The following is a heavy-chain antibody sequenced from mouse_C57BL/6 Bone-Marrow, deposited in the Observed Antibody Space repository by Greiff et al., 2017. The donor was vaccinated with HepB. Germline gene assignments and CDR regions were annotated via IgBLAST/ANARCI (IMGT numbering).Heavy chain of an antibody. CDR3: AREKGSWYFDV. Sequence: VQLQQSGPELVKPGASVKISCKASGYAFSSSWMNWVKQRPGKGLEWIGRIYPGDGDTNYNGKFKGKATLTADKSSSTAYMQLSSLTSEDSAVYCCAREKGSWYFDVWGTGTTVTVSS. CDR1: GYAFSSSW. D-gene: IGHD1-1*01. CDR2: IYPGDGDT. J-gene: IGHJ1*03. V-gene: IGHV1-82*01.